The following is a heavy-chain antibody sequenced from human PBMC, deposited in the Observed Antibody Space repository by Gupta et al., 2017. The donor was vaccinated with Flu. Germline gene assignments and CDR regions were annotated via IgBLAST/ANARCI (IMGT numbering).Heavy chain of an antibody. CDR1: GGTFSSYT. J-gene: IGHJ5*02. CDR3: ARSAIETDIVVVPAAISLQNNWFDP. V-gene: IGHV1-69*02. D-gene: IGHD2-2*01. Sequence: QVQLVQSGAEVKKPGSSVKVSCKASGGTFSSYTISWVRQAPGQGLEWMGRIIPILGIANYAQKFQGRVTITADKSTSTAYMELSSLRSEDTAVYYCARSAIETDIVVVPAAISLQNNWFDPWGQGTLVTVSS. CDR2: IIPILGIA.